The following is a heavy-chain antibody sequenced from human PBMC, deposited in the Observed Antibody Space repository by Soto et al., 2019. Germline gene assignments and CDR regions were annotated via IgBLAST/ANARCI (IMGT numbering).Heavy chain of an antibody. V-gene: IGHV3-23*01. J-gene: IGHJ4*02. D-gene: IGHD4-17*01. CDR2: ISSGGGTT. Sequence: PGGSLRLSCAASGFTFSDYAMTWVRQAPGKGLEWVSVISSGGGTTYYADSVKGRFTISRDNSKNTMYLQMNSLRAEDTALYYCAKDLKTTVVRAYDYWGQGALVTV. CDR1: GFTFSDYA. CDR3: AKDLKTTVVRAYDY.